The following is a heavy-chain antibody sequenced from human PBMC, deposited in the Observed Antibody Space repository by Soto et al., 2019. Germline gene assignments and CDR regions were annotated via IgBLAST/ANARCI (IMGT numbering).Heavy chain of an antibody. J-gene: IGHJ4*02. CDR3: ARGRYGDY. D-gene: IGHD1-1*01. CDR1: GYIFTTYG. Sequence: VHLVQSGAEVKKPGASVKVSCKGSGYIFTTYGITWVRQAPGQGLEWMGWISAHNGKTNYAQKLQGRDTVTRDTSTSTAYMELRNLRSDDTAVDYCARGRYGDYWGQGALVTVSS. CDR2: ISAHNGKT. V-gene: IGHV1-18*01.